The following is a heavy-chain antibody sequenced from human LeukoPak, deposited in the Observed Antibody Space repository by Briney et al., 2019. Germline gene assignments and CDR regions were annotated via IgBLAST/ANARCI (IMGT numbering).Heavy chain of an antibody. J-gene: IGHJ3*02. CDR2: IWYDGSNK. Sequence: PGGSLRLSCAASGFTFSSYGMHWVRQAPGKGLDWVAVIWYDGSNKYYADSVKGRFTISRDNSKNTLYLQMNSLRAEDPAVYYCAKGGYCTNGVCSARHDAFDIWGQGTMVTVST. CDR1: GFTFSSYG. V-gene: IGHV3-33*06. D-gene: IGHD2-8*01. CDR3: AKGGYCTNGVCSARHDAFDI.